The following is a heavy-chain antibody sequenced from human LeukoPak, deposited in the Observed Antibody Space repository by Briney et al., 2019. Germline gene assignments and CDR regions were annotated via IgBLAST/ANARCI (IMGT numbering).Heavy chain of an antibody. CDR1: GYSISSGYY. J-gene: IGHJ4*02. CDR2: IYHSGST. Sequence: PSETLSLTCAVSGYSISSGYYWGWIRQPPGKGLEWIGSIYHSGSTYYNPSLKSRAPISVDTSKNQCSLKLSSVTAADTAVYYCARSFLRRYFDYWGQGTLVTVPS. D-gene: IGHD3-3*01. CDR3: ARSFLRRYFDY. V-gene: IGHV4-38-2*01.